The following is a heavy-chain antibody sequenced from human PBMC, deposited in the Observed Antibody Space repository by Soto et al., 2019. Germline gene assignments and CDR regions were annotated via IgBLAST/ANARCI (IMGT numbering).Heavy chain of an antibody. Sequence: SETLSLTCTVSGGSISSGDYYWSWIRQPPGKGLEWIGYIYYSGSTYYNPSLKSRVTISVDTSKNQFSLKLSSVTAADTAVYYCARGDCSGGSCYSVDIWGQGTMVT. CDR3: ARGDCSGGSCYSVDI. J-gene: IGHJ3*02. CDR2: IYYSGST. V-gene: IGHV4-30-4*01. CDR1: GGSISSGDYY. D-gene: IGHD2-15*01.